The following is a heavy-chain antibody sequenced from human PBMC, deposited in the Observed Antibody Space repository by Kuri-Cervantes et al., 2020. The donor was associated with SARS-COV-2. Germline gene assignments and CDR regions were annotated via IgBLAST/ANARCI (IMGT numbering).Heavy chain of an antibody. Sequence: GESLKISCAASGFTFSSYGMHWVRQAPGKGLEWVAFIRYDGSNKYYADSVKGRFTISRDNAKNSLYLQMNSLRAEDTAVYYCARVSSASSPAFDIWGQGAVVTVSS. D-gene: IGHD6-6*01. V-gene: IGHV3-30*02. CDR3: ARVSSASSPAFDI. CDR2: IRYDGSNK. J-gene: IGHJ3*02. CDR1: GFTFSSYG.